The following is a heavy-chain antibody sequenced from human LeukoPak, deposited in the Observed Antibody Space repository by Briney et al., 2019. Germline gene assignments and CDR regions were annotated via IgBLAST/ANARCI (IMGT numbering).Heavy chain of an antibody. V-gene: IGHV3-30*04. D-gene: IGHD6-13*01. J-gene: IGHJ4*02. Sequence: GGSLRLSCAASGFTFSSYAMHWVRQAPGKGLEWVALIPYDGSNKYYADSVKGRFTVSRDNSKNTLYLQMNRLRAEDTAVYYCVRGAYSSSWLNFDYWGQGTLVTVSS. CDR2: IPYDGSNK. CDR3: VRGAYSSSWLNFDY. CDR1: GFTFSSYA.